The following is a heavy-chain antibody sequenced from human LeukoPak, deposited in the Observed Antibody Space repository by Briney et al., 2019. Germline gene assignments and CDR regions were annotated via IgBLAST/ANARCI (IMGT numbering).Heavy chain of an antibody. CDR1: SASMRNNY. Sequence: PSETLSLTRNVSSASMRNNYWSLLRQPAGRGLEWLGRISPRGNTYYNPSLNSRVTISLDTSANQFSLKLRSVTAADTAGYYCARGDHSYRTLDYWGRGALVTVSS. D-gene: IGHD3-16*02. V-gene: IGHV4-4*07. CDR3: ARGDHSYRTLDY. J-gene: IGHJ4*02. CDR2: ISPRGNT.